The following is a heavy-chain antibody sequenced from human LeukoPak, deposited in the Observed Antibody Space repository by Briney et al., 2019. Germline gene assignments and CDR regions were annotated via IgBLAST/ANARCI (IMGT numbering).Heavy chain of an antibody. CDR3: ARDPRKYSSTPGAFDI. D-gene: IGHD6-13*01. V-gene: IGHV3-48*01. CDR2: ISSSSSTI. Sequence: GGSLGLSCAASGFTFSSYSMNWVRQAPGKGLEWVSYISSSSSTIYYADSVKGRFTISRDNAKNSLYLQMNSLRAEDTAVYYCARDPRKYSSTPGAFDIWGQGTMVTVSS. CDR1: GFTFSSYS. J-gene: IGHJ3*02.